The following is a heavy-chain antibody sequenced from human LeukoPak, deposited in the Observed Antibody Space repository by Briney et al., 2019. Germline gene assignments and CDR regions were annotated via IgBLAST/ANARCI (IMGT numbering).Heavy chain of an antibody. CDR3: ARGSFPPGGY. CDR1: GYSISSGYY. Sequence: SETLSLTCTVSGYSISSGYYWGWIRQPPGKGLEWIGSIYHSGSTYYNPSLKSRVTISVDTSKNQFSLKLSSVTAADTAVYYCARGSFPPGGYWGQGTLVTVSS. V-gene: IGHV4-38-2*02. J-gene: IGHJ4*02. D-gene: IGHD2/OR15-2a*01. CDR2: IYHSGST.